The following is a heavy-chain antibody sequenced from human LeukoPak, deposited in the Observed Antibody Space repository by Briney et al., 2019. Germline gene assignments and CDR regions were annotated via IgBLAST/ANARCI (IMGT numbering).Heavy chain of an antibody. CDR2: ISGSGGST. J-gene: IGHJ4*02. V-gene: IGHV3-23*01. Sequence: GGSLRLSCAASGFTFSSYAITWVRQAPGKGLEWVSTISGSGGSTYYADSVKGRFTISRDNSKNTLYLQMNSLRAEDTAVYYCAKDKSVRYSGSLTYGDYFDYWGQGTLVTVSS. D-gene: IGHD1-26*01. CDR1: GFTFSSYA. CDR3: AKDKSVRYSGSLTYGDYFDY.